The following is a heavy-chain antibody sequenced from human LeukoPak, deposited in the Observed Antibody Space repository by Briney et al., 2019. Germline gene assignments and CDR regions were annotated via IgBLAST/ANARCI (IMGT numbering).Heavy chain of an antibody. CDR1: GFTFSSYW. D-gene: IGHD4-17*01. J-gene: IGHJ4*02. Sequence: GGSLRLSCAASGFTFSSYWMSWVRQAPGKGLEWVANIKQDGSEKYYVDSVKGRFTISRDNAKSSLYLQMNSLRAQDTALYYCGREEYGDYFAYWGQGALVTVSS. CDR2: IKQDGSEK. CDR3: GREEYGDYFAY. V-gene: IGHV3-7*01.